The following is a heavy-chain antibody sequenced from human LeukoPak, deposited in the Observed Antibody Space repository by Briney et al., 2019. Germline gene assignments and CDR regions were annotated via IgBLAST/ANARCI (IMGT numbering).Heavy chain of an antibody. J-gene: IGHJ4*02. D-gene: IGHD4-17*01. Sequence: PSDTLSLTCTVSGGSISSSSYYWGWIRQPPGKGLEWIGSIYYSGGTYYNPSLKSRVTISVDTPKNQFSLKLSSVTAADTAVYYCARQSWADGEFDFWGQGTLVTVSS. CDR3: ARQSWADGEFDF. CDR1: GGSISSSSYY. V-gene: IGHV4-39*01. CDR2: IYYSGGT.